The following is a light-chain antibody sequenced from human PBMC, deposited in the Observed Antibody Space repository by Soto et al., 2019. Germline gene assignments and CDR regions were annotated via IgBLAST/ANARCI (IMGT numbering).Light chain of an antibody. J-gene: IGLJ2*01. V-gene: IGLV1-40*01. CDR2: GNS. Sequence: QSVLTQPPSVSGAPGQRVTISCTGSGSNIGAGFDVHWYQQLPRTSPKLLVYGNSNRPSGVPDRFSGSKSGTSASLAITGLQAEDEADYYCCSYANGNTLLFGGGTKVTVL. CDR3: CSYANGNTLL. CDR1: GSNIGAGFD.